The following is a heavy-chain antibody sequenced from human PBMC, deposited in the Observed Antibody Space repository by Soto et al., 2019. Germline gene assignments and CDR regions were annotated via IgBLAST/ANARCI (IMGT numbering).Heavy chain of an antibody. J-gene: IGHJ4*02. V-gene: IGHV3-23*01. CDR2: ISGSGAST. CDR1: GFTFSGYA. CDR3: AKAWRGYSTSRLDY. D-gene: IGHD5-12*01. Sequence: GGSLRLSCAASGFTFSGYAMTWVRQAPGKGLEWVSTISGSGASTFYSDSVKGRFTISRDNSKNTLYLQMNSLRADDTAVYSCAKAWRGYSTSRLDYWGQGTLVTVSS.